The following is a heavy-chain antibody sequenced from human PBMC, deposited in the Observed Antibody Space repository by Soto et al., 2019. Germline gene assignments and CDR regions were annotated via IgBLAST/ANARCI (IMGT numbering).Heavy chain of an antibody. V-gene: IGHV4-39*07. J-gene: IGHJ6*03. Sequence: SESLSLTCTVSGGALSTRSSYWGWIRPPPGKGLEWIGGINHIGSTNYNPSLKSRVTISVDTSKNQFSLKLSSVTAADTAVYYCARRRATMIYPFKHYMDVWGKGTTVTVSS. CDR3: ARRRATMIYPFKHYMDV. CDR2: INHIGST. D-gene: IGHD5-12*01. CDR1: GGALSTRSSY.